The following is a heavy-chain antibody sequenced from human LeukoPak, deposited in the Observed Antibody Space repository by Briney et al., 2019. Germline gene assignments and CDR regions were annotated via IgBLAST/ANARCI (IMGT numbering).Heavy chain of an antibody. CDR3: ARDNSVRDEAWWFNS. CDR1: GYTLTELS. V-gene: IGHV1-46*01. D-gene: IGHD5-24*01. J-gene: IGHJ5*01. Sequence: ASVKVSCKVSGYTLTELSMHWVRQAPGQGPEWMGVISPSGGSTTYAQKFQGRVTLTRDMSTSTDYLELSSLRSEDTAVYYCARDNSVRDEAWWFNSWGQGTPVTVSS. CDR2: ISPSGGST.